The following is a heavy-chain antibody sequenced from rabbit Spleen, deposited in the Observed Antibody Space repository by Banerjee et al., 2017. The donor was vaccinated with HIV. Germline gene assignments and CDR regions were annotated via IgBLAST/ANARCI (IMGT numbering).Heavy chain of an antibody. CDR3: ARDRGSGWGDAFDP. D-gene: IGHD4-1*01. CDR1: GFTLSSYY. Sequence: QLKESGGGLVQPGGSLKLSCKASGFTLSSYYMNWVRQAPGKGLEWIGYIDPIFGTTSYASWVNGRFTISSDNAQNTVDLQMNSLTAADTATYFCARDRGSGWGDAFDPWGPGTLVTVS. V-gene: IGHV1S7*01. J-gene: IGHJ2*01. CDR2: IDPIFGTT.